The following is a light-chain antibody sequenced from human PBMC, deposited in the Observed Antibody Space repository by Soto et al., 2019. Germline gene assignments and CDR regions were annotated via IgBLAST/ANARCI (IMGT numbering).Light chain of an antibody. J-gene: IGKJ3*01. V-gene: IGKV3-20*01. CDR3: QQYVSSPFT. Sequence: EIVLTQSPGTLSLSPGDTATLSCRASQSISSSYLAWYQQKPGQSPRLLIYGTSGRATGIPDRFIGSGSGTDFTLTISTLEPEDCAVYYCQQYVSSPFTFCPGTKVNSK. CDR2: GTS. CDR1: QSISSSY.